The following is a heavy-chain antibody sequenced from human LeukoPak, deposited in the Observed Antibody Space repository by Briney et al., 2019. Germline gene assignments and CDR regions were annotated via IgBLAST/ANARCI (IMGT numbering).Heavy chain of an antibody. CDR2: IYYSGST. V-gene: IGHV4-59*11. Sequence: SETLSLTCTVSGGSISSHYWSWIRQPPGKGLEWIGYIYYSGSTNYNPSLKGRVTISVDTSKNQFSLKLSSVTAADTAVYYCARLLPGDNWFDPWGQGTLVTVSS. J-gene: IGHJ5*02. CDR1: GGSISSHY. D-gene: IGHD3-10*01. CDR3: ARLLPGDNWFDP.